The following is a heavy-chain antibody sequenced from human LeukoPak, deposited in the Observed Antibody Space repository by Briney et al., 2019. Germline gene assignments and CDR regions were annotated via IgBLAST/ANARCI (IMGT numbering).Heavy chain of an antibody. J-gene: IGHJ3*02. D-gene: IGHD5-18*01. CDR1: AFTFSSYW. CDR2: IKQDGSEK. CDR3: ARDSVTIDAFDI. V-gene: IGHV3-7*01. Sequence: PGGSLRLSCAASAFTFSSYWMSWVRQAPGKGLEWVANIKQDGSEKYYVDSVKGRFTISRDNAKNSLYLQMNSLRAEDTAVYYCARDSVTIDAFDIWGQGTMVTVSS.